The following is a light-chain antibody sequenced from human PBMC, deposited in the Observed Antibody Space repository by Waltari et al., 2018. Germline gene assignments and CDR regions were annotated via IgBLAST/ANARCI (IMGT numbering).Light chain of an antibody. CDR2: AAS. CDR3: QQNYSTPFG. J-gene: IGKJ5*01. V-gene: IGKV1-39*01. CDR1: QSIRSY. Sequence: DIQVTQSPSSLSASVGDRVTSTGRASQSIRSYLNWYNQKPGKDPKLLIYAASSLQSGVQSRFSCSGSGTDFTLTISSLQPEDFATYYCQQNYSTPFGFGQGTRLEIK.